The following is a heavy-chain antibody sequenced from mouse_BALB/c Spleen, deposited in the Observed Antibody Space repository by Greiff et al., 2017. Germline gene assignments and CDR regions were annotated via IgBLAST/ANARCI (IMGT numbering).Heavy chain of an antibody. CDR3: AREYDYDAWFAY. CDR1: GFSLTSYG. D-gene: IGHD2-4*01. J-gene: IGHJ3*01. CDR2: IWAGGST. Sequence: VKLVESGPGLVAPSQSLSITCTVSGFSLTSYGVHWVRQPPGTGLEWLGVIWAGGSTNYNSALMSRLSISKDNSKSQVFLKMNSLQTDDTAMYYCAREYDYDAWFAYWGQGTLVTVSA. V-gene: IGHV2-9*02.